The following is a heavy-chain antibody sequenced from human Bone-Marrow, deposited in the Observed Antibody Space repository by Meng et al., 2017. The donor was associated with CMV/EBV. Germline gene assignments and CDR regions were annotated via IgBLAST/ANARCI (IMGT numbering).Heavy chain of an antibody. CDR3: ARDGGYYDFWSGYPPDNWFDP. J-gene: IGHJ5*02. Sequence: GGSLRLSCAASGFTFSSYAMHWVRQAPGKGLEWVAVISYDGSNKYYADSVKGRFTISRDNSKNTLYLQMNSLRAEDTAVYYCARDGGYYDFWSGYPPDNWFDPWGQGTLVAASS. CDR2: ISYDGSNK. D-gene: IGHD3-3*01. V-gene: IGHV3-30-3*01. CDR1: GFTFSSYA.